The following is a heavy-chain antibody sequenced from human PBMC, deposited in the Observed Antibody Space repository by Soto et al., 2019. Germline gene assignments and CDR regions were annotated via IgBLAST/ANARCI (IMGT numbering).Heavy chain of an antibody. D-gene: IGHD3-16*01. J-gene: IGHJ4*02. CDR3: AKGGGDDDY. CDR2: ISWNSGSI. Sequence: EVQLVESGGGLVQPGRSLRLSCAAYGVTFDDYAMQWVRQAPGKGLEWVSGISWNSGSIGYADSVKGRFTISRDNAKNSLYLQMNILRAEDTALYYCAKGGGDDDYWGQGTLVTVSS. CDR1: GVTFDDYA. V-gene: IGHV3-9*01.